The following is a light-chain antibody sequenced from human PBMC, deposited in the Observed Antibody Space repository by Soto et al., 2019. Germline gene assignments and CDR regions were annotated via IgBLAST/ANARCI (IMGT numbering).Light chain of an antibody. CDR3: QQYSQWPLT. CDR2: GVS. CDR1: QSVTSN. J-gene: IGKJ4*01. V-gene: IGKV3-15*01. Sequence: AVSVYKGDRATLSCRASQSVTSNLAWYQQKPGQAPRLLMYGVSTRATGIPARFGGSGSATEFTLTISSLQSEDFAVYYCQQYSQWPLTFGGVAMVAIK.